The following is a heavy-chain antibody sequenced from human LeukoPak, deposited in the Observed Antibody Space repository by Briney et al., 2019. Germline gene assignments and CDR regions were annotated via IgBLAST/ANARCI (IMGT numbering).Heavy chain of an antibody. CDR2: ISGSGGST. J-gene: IGHJ4*02. Sequence: GGSLRLSCAASGFTFSSYAMGWVRQAPGKGLEWVSAISGSGGSTYYADSVKGRFTISRDNSKNTLYLQMNSLRAEDTAVYYCAKDFFYGSGSPFDYWGQGTLVTVSS. D-gene: IGHD3-10*01. CDR3: AKDFFYGSGSPFDY. V-gene: IGHV3-23*01. CDR1: GFTFSSYA.